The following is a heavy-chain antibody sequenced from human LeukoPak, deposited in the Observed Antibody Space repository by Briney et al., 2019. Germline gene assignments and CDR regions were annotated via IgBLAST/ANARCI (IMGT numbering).Heavy chain of an antibody. CDR2: INAGNGNT. V-gene: IGHV1-3*01. D-gene: IGHD3-3*01. J-gene: IGHJ4*02. CDR1: GYTFSSYA. Sequence: ASVKVSCTTSGYTFSSYAIQWVRQAPGQRLEWMGWINAGNGNTKYSQKFQGRVTVTSDTSASTAYMELTSLRSEDTAVYYCAREHDSWSGFSFDFWGQGTLVTVSS. CDR3: AREHDSWSGFSFDF.